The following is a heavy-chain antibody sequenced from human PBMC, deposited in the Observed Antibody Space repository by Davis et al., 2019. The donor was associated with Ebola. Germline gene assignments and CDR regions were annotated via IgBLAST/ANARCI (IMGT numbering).Heavy chain of an antibody. CDR2: IYYSGST. J-gene: IGHJ6*03. CDR3: ARRRRIAAAGYYYYYYMDV. CDR1: GGSISSGGYY. Sequence: PSETLSLTCTVSGGSISSGGYYWSWIRQHPGKGLEWIGYIYYSGSTNYNPSLKSRVTISVDTSKNQFSLKLSSVTAADTAVYYCARRRRIAAAGYYYYYYMDVWGKGTTVTVSS. V-gene: IGHV4-61*08. D-gene: IGHD6-13*01.